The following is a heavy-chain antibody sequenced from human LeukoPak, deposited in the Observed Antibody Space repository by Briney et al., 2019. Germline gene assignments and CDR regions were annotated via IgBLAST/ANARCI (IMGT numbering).Heavy chain of an antibody. J-gene: IGHJ4*02. Sequence: SETLSLTCTVSGGSISSGSYYWSWIRQPAGKGLEWIGRIYTSGSTNYNPSLKSRVTISVDTSKNQFSLKLSSVTAADTAVYYCARGTAARPQFYFDYWGQGTLVTVSS. CDR2: IYTSGST. D-gene: IGHD6-6*01. CDR1: GGSISSGSYY. V-gene: IGHV4-61*02. CDR3: ARGTAARPQFYFDY.